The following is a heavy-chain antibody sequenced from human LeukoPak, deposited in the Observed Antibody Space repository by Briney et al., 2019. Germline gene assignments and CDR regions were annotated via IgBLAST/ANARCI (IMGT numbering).Heavy chain of an antibody. V-gene: IGHV3-23*01. J-gene: IGHJ4*02. Sequence: GGSLRLSCAASGFTVSSNYMSWVRQAPGKGLEWVSAISGSGGSTYYADSVKGRFTISRDNSKNTLYLQMNSLRAEDTAVYYCAKDLILQADTIDYWGQGTLVTVSS. CDR1: GFTVSSNY. CDR2: ISGSGGST. D-gene: IGHD3-10*01. CDR3: AKDLILQADTIDY.